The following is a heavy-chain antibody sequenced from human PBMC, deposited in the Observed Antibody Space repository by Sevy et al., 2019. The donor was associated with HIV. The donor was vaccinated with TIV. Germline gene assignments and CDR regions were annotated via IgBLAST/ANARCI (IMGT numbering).Heavy chain of an antibody. V-gene: IGHV1-2*02. J-gene: IGHJ5*02. D-gene: IGHD3-9*01. Sequence: ASVKVSCKASGYTFTGYYMHWVRQAPGQGLEWLGWINPSSGGTNYAQKFQDRVTMTRDTSISTAYMELSRLRSDDTAVYYCAREAPNILTAFSWGQGTLVTVSS. CDR2: INPSSGGT. CDR1: GYTFTGYY. CDR3: AREAPNILTAFS.